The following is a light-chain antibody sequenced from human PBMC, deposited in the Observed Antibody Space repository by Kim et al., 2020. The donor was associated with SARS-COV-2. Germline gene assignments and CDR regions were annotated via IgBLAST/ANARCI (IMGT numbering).Light chain of an antibody. CDR1: GGQGNDA. V-gene: IGLV4-69*01. J-gene: IGLJ2*01. CDR2: LYSDGRR. Sequence: SVKLTCPRSGGQGNDAIAWYQQQPLMNPRYLMKLYSDGRRVKGDGIPDRLSGSSSGPERFLSISGLQSEDEAVYYCQTWGSGTVVFGGGTQLTVL. CDR3: QTWGSGTVV.